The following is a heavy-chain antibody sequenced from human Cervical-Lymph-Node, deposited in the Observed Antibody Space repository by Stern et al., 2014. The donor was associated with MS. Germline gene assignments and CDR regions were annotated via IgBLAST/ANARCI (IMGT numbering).Heavy chain of an antibody. Sequence: QMQLVQSGAEVKKPGASVSVSCKASGYTFTAYYLHWVRQAPGHGLEWMGWINPNNGDTKYAQNFQGWVTMTRDTSISTAYMDLSSLTSDDTAIYYCARDLGTVTTPGDYWGQGTLVTVSS. CDR1: GYTFTAYY. CDR2: INPNNGDT. V-gene: IGHV1-2*04. D-gene: IGHD4-17*01. CDR3: ARDLGTVTTPGDY. J-gene: IGHJ4*02.